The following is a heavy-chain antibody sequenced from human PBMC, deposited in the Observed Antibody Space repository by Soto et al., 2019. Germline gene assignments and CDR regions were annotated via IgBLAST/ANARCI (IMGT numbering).Heavy chain of an antibody. CDR3: ASRYYGSGSYYADY. CDR1: GGTFSSYA. CDR2: IIPIFGTA. J-gene: IGHJ4*02. V-gene: IGHV1-69*12. D-gene: IGHD3-10*01. Sequence: QVQLVQSGAEVKKPGSSVKVSCKASGGTFSSYAISWVRQAPGQGLEWMGGIIPIFGTANYAQKFQGRVTIPADESTSTAYMERSSLRSEDTAVYYCASRYYGSGSYYADYWGQGTLVTVSS.